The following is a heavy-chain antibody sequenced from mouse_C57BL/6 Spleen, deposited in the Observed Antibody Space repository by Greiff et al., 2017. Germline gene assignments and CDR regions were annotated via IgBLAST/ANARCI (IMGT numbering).Heavy chain of an antibody. Sequence: VQLQQSGPELVKPGASVKMSCKASGYTFTDYNMHWVKQSHGKSLEWIGYINPNNGGTSYNQKFKGKATLTVNKSSSTAYMELRSLTSEDSAVYYCASPFYDGPFAYWGQGTLVTVSA. CDR2: INPNNGGT. V-gene: IGHV1-22*01. D-gene: IGHD2-3*01. J-gene: IGHJ3*01. CDR3: ASPFYDGPFAY. CDR1: GYTFTDYN.